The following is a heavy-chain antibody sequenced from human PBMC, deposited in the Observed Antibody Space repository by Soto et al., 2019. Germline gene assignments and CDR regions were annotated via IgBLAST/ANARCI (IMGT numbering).Heavy chain of an antibody. Sequence: QVQLVESGGGVVQPGRSLRLSCAASGFTFSSYAMHWVRQAPGKGLEWVAVISYDGSNKYYADSVKGRFTVSRDNSKNTMYLQMNSLRAEDTDVYYCARGPPYDSSPDLDYWGQGTLVTVSS. CDR2: ISYDGSNK. J-gene: IGHJ4*02. CDR1: GFTFSSYA. D-gene: IGHD3-22*01. CDR3: ARGPPYDSSPDLDY. V-gene: IGHV3-30-3*01.